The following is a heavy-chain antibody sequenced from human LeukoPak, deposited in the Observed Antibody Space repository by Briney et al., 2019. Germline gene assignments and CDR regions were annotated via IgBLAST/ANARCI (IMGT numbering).Heavy chain of an antibody. CDR1: GFTFSSYG. CDR3: AKVGYDSSGYPMVSSEYFQH. J-gene: IGHJ1*01. D-gene: IGHD3-22*01. V-gene: IGHV3-30*02. CDR2: IRYDGSNK. Sequence: PGGSLRLSCAASGFTFSSYGMHWVRQAPGKGLEWVAFIRYDGSNKYYADSVKGRFTISRDNSKNTLYLQMNSLRAEDTAVYYCAKVGYDSSGYPMVSSEYFQHWGQGTLVTVSS.